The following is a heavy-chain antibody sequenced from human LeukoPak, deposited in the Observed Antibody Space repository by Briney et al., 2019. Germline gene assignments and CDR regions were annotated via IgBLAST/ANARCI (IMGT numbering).Heavy chain of an antibody. CDR3: AKDADIVVVPADYFDY. J-gene: IGHJ4*02. V-gene: IGHV3-23*01. CDR2: ISGSGGST. CDR1: GFTFSSYA. Sequence: GGYLRLSCAASGFTFSSYAMSWVRQAPGKGLEWVSAISGSGGSTYYADSVKGRFTISRDNSKNTLYLQMNSLRAEDTAVYYCAKDADIVVVPADYFDYWGQGTLVTVSS. D-gene: IGHD2-2*01.